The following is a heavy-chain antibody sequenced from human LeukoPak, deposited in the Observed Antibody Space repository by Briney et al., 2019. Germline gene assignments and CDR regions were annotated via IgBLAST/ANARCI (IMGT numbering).Heavy chain of an antibody. V-gene: IGHV3-30-3*01. CDR2: ISYDGSNK. Sequence: GGSLRLSCAASGFTFSSYAMHWVRQAPGKGLEWVAVISYDGSNKYYADSVKGRFTISRDNSKNTLYLQMNSLRAEDTAVYYCASFGSGSMLGSLRWFDPWGQGTLVTVSS. D-gene: IGHD3-10*01. CDR1: GFTFSSYA. CDR3: ASFGSGSMLGSLRWFDP. J-gene: IGHJ5*02.